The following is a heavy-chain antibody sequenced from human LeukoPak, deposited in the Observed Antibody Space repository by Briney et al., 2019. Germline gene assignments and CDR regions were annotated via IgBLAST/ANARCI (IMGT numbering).Heavy chain of an antibody. CDR3: ARVVSVRPMNYLSKITIFGVPFNWFDP. CDR2: INHIGST. D-gene: IGHD3-3*01. V-gene: IGHV4-34*01. Sequence: SETLSLTCAVYGGSFSGYYWSWIRQPPGKGLEWIGEINHIGSTNYNPSLKSRVTISVDTSKNQFPLKLSSVTAADTAVYYCARVVSVRPMNYLSKITIFGVPFNWFDPWGQGTLVTVSS. J-gene: IGHJ5*02. CDR1: GGSFSGYY.